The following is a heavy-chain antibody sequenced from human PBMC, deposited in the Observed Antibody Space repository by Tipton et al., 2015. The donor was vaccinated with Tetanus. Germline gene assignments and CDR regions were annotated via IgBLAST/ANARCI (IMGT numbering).Heavy chain of an antibody. CDR2: VIPTGST. CDR1: GGSFNGFF. CDR3: SRGRVRTVSLIRANYYYGMDV. D-gene: IGHD3-10*01. Sequence: TLSLTCAVYGGSFNGFFYSWIRQSPGTGLEWIGEVIPTGSTNYNPSLKSRVTMSVDTSKNQFSLNLSSVTAADTAVYYCSRGRVRTVSLIRANYYYGMDVWGPGTTVSVSS. V-gene: IGHV4-34*01. J-gene: IGHJ6*02.